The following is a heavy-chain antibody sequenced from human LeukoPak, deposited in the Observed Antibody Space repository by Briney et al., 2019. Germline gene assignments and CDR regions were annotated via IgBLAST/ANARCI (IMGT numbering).Heavy chain of an antibody. CDR2: IYYTGIT. CDR1: GGSISSGSHY. Sequence: SETLSLTCTVSGGSISSGSHYYQWIRQHPGKGLEWIGYIYYTGITSYNPSLKSRVTISVDTSKNQFSLKLSSVTAADTAVYYCARGETVVVTAWYYFDYWGQGTLVTVSS. V-gene: IGHV4-31*03. CDR3: ARGETVVVTAWYYFDY. D-gene: IGHD2-21*02. J-gene: IGHJ4*02.